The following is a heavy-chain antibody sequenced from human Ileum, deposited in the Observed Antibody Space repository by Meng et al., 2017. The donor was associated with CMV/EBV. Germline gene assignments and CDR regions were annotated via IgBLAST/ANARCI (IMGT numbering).Heavy chain of an antibody. CDR2: INPNTGDT. V-gene: IGHV1-2*02. CDR3: ARGANYASYRVDY. J-gene: IGHJ4*02. CDR1: GYPLTSYY. D-gene: IGHD1-7*01. Sequence: LSQSGAQVTTPWATVKVSCKASGYPLTSYYSPWVRPAPGQELEWMGWINPNTGDTNYAQKFQGGVTMTRDTSINTAYMEVTSADTAEYYCARGANYASYRVDYWGQGTLVTVSS.